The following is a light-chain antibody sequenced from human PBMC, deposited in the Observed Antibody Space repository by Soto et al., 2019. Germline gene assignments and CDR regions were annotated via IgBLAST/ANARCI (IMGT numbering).Light chain of an antibody. J-gene: IGKJ1*01. CDR2: DAS. V-gene: IGKV1-5*01. Sequence: DIQMTQSHSTLSASVGDSVTITCRARQRISRWLAWYQQNPGKAPKLLIYDASRLESEVPSRFSGSGSGTEFTLTIRSLQPDDFATYFCQQYNSFSWTFGQGTKVEIK. CDR1: QRISRW. CDR3: QQYNSFSWT.